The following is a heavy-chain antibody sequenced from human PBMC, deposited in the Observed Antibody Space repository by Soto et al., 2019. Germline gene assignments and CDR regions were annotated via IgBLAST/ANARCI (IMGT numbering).Heavy chain of an antibody. CDR3: VRDYRWAFDF. Sequence: EVQLVESGGGLVQPGGSRRVSCAASGFSFSNYAMNWVLQAPGKGLEWVSYISIGSGSIFYADSVKGRFTISRDDANKSLYMQRNTLRYDATAVYYCVRDYRWAFDFWGQWTMVTVSS. D-gene: IGHD1-26*01. V-gene: IGHV3-48*02. CDR2: ISIGSGSI. CDR1: GFSFSNYA. J-gene: IGHJ3*01.